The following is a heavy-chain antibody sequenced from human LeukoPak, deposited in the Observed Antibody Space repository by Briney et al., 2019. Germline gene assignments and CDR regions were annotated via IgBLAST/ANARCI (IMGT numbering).Heavy chain of an antibody. CDR3: TTDYVLGDSTPFWLDP. V-gene: IGHV3-15*01. Sequence: GGSLRLSCAASGFTFRNYVIHWVRQAPGKGLEWVGRIKSKTDGGTTDYAAPVKGRFTISRDDSKNTLYLQMNSLKTEDTAVYYCTTDYVLGDSTPFWLDPWGQGTLDTVSS. J-gene: IGHJ5*02. CDR1: GFTFRNYV. CDR2: IKSKTDGGTT. D-gene: IGHD2/OR15-2a*01.